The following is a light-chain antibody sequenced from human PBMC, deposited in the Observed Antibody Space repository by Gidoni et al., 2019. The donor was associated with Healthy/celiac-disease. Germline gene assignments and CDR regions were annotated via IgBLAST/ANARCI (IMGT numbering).Light chain of an antibody. J-gene: IGLJ1*01. Sequence: QSALTQPRSVSGSPGQSVTISCTGTSSDVGGYNYVSWYQQHPGKAPKLMIYDVSKRPSGVPDRFSGSKSGNTASLTISGPQAEDEADCYCCSYAGSYTFIFGTGTKVTVL. CDR3: CSYAGSYTFI. CDR1: SSDVGGYNY. CDR2: DVS. V-gene: IGLV2-11*01.